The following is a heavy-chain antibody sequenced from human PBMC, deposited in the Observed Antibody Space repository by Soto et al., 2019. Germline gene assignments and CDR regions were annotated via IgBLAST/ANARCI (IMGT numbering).Heavy chain of an antibody. CDR3: ARDPSEGRVGNWFES. J-gene: IGHJ5*01. CDR1: GFTFSRYG. CDR2: ISSSTSYV. D-gene: IGHD2-2*01. V-gene: IGHV3-21*06. Sequence: EVQLVESGGGLVKPGGSLRLSCAASGFTFSRYGMNWLRQAPGKGLEWVASISSSTSYVYYADSVKGRFSISRDNAKNIQYLKMYALRIEDTAVYYCARDPSEGRVGNWFESWGQGTLVTVSS.